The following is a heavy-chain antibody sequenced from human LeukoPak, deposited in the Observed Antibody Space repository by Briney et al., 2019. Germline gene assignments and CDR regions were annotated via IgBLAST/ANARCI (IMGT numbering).Heavy chain of an antibody. CDR2: INPNSGGT. V-gene: IGHV1-2*02. CDR1: GYTFTGYY. Sequence: EASVKVSCKTSGYTFTGYYMHWVRQAPGQGLEWMGWINPNSGGTNYAQKFQGRVTMTSDTSISTAYMELSSLRSDDTAMYYCARAPMIVVVFPPRLDFWGQGTLVTVSP. D-gene: IGHD3-22*01. CDR3: ARAPMIVVVFPPRLDF. J-gene: IGHJ4*02.